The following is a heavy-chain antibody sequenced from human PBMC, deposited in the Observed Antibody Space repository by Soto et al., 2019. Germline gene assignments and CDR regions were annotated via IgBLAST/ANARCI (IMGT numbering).Heavy chain of an antibody. V-gene: IGHV3-23*01. J-gene: IGHJ4*02. D-gene: IGHD2-15*01. CDR3: AKAQGGSYFDY. Sequence: GGSLRLSCAASGFTFSSNAMSWVRQAPGKGLEWVSGISSSGGSTYYADSVKGRFTISRDNSKNMLYLQMNNLRAEDTAVYYCAKAQGGSYFDYWGQGTLVTVSS. CDR1: GFTFSSNA. CDR2: ISSSGGST.